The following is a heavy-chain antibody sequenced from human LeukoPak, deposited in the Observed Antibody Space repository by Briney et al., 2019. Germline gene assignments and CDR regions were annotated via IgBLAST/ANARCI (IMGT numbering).Heavy chain of an antibody. V-gene: IGHV1-3*01. Sequence: GASVKVSCKTSGYTFTTYAMHWVRQAPGHRLEWMGWLNGVNGNTKYSQRFQGRVTITRDTSASAAYMELSSLTSEDTAVYYCAKGNTYGFDYWGQGTLVTVSS. CDR3: AKGNTYGFDY. J-gene: IGHJ4*02. D-gene: IGHD5-18*01. CDR2: LNGVNGNT. CDR1: GYTFTTYA.